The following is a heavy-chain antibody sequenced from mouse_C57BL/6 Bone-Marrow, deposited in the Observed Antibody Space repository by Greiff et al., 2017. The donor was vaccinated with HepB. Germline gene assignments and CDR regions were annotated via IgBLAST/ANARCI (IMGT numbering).Heavy chain of an antibody. CDR1: GFSFTSYG. Sequence: VKLMESGPGLVQPSQSLSITCTVSGFSFTSYGVHWVRQSPGKGLEWLGVIWRGGSTDYNAAFMSRLSITKDNSKSQVFFKMNSLQADDTAIYYCATYYGSSLGGYFDVWGTGTTVTVSS. CDR2: IWRGGST. CDR3: ATYYGSSLGGYFDV. J-gene: IGHJ1*03. D-gene: IGHD1-1*01. V-gene: IGHV2-5*01.